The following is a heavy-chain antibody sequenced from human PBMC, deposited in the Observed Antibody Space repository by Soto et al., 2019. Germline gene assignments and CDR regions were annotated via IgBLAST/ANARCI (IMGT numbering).Heavy chain of an antibody. CDR3: AEWARYCSGADCRA. D-gene: IGHD2-15*01. J-gene: IGHJ5*02. Sequence: EVQLLESGGGLVQPGGSLRLSCAASGFPFSSRAMSWVRQAPGKGLEWVSAISGSGTITYYADSVKVWFTISRDTSKNTLYLQMTSLRADDTAVYYCAEWARYCSGADCRAWGQGTLVTVSS. CDR2: ISGSGTIT. V-gene: IGHV3-23*01. CDR1: GFPFSSRA.